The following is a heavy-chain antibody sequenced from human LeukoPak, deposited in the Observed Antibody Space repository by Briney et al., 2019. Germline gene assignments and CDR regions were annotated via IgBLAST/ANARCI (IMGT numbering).Heavy chain of an antibody. CDR2: ISGSGGST. Sequence: GGALRLSCAASGFTFSIYAMSWVRQAPGKGLEGVSAISGSGGSTYYADSVKGRFTISRDNSKNTLYLQMNRLRAEDTAVYYCAKDGIVATMPFDYWGQGTLVTVSS. CDR3: AKDGIVATMPFDY. V-gene: IGHV3-23*01. CDR1: GFTFSIYA. J-gene: IGHJ4*02. D-gene: IGHD5-12*01.